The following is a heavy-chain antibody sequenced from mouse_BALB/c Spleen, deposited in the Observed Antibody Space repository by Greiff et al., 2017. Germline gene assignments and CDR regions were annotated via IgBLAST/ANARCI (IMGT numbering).Heavy chain of an antibody. CDR1: GYAFTNYL. CDR3: ARRTSGYFDY. Sequence: VMLVESGAELVRPGTSVKVSCKASGYAFTNYLIEWVKQRPGQGLEWIGVINPGSGGTNYNEKFKGKATLTADKSSSTAYMQLSSLTSDDSAVYFCARRTSGYFDYWGQGTTLTVSS. J-gene: IGHJ2*01. D-gene: IGHD3-1*01. V-gene: IGHV1-54*03. CDR2: INPGSGGT.